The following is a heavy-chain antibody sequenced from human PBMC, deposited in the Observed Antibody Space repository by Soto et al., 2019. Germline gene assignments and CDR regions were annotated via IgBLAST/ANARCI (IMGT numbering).Heavy chain of an antibody. CDR2: IYYSGST. Sequence: SETLSLTCTVSGGSISSGGYYWSWIRQHPGKGLEWIGYIYYSGSTYYNPSLKGRVTISVDTSKNQFSLKLSSVTAADKAVYYCARGAIAARPRYNWFDPWGQGTLVTVSS. CDR1: GGSISSGGYY. J-gene: IGHJ5*02. D-gene: IGHD6-6*01. V-gene: IGHV4-31*03. CDR3: ARGAIAARPRYNWFDP.